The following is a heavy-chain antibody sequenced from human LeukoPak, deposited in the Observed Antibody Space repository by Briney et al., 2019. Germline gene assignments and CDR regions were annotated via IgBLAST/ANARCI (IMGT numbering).Heavy chain of an antibody. CDR3: ARNSGIVGATTLPPFDY. CDR1: GGSISSGGYY. D-gene: IGHD1-26*01. J-gene: IGHJ4*02. CDR2: IYYSGST. V-gene: IGHV4-31*03. Sequence: PSETLSLTCTVSGGSISSGGYYWSWIRQHPGKGLEWIGYIYYSGSTYYNPPLKSRVTISVDTSKNQFSLKLSSVTAADTAVYYCARNSGIVGATTLPPFDYWGQGTLVTVSS.